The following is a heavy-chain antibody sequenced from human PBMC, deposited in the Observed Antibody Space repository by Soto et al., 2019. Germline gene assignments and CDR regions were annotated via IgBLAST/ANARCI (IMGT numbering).Heavy chain of an antibody. D-gene: IGHD3-9*01. CDR1: GGSISSGGYY. J-gene: IGHJ4*02. CDR2: IYYSGST. CDR3: ARKRYFDWLEVGYFDY. Sequence: PSETLSLTCTVSGGSISSGGYYWSWIRQHPGKGLEWIGYIYYSGSTYYNPSLKSRVTISVDTSKNQFSLKLSSVTAADTAVYYCARKRYFDWLEVGYFDYWGQGTLFTVSS. V-gene: IGHV4-31*03.